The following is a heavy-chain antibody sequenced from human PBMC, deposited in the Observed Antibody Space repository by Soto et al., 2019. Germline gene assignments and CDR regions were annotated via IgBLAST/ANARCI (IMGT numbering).Heavy chain of an antibody. CDR3: ARDTVSGSGAFDI. J-gene: IGHJ3*02. Sequence: SVKVSCKASGGTFSSYAISWVRQAPGQGLEWMGGIIPIFGTANYAQKFQGRVTITADESTSTAYMELSSLRSEDTAVYYCARDTVSGSGAFDIWGQGTMVTVSS. D-gene: IGHD5-12*01. V-gene: IGHV1-69*13. CDR2: IIPIFGTA. CDR1: GGTFSSYA.